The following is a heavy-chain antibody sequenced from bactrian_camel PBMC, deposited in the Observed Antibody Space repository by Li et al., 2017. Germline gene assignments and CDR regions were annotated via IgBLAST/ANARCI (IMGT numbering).Heavy chain of an antibody. CDR1: VSGFTYSSYD. D-gene: IGHD3*01. CDR2: INSGGTSA. J-gene: IGHJ4*01. CDR3: ATQAFDY. V-gene: IGHV3S40*01. Sequence: VQLVESGGGLVQPGGSLRLSCAASVSGFTYSSYDMSWVRQAPGKGLEWVSAINSGGTSAYYANSVKGRFTISRDNAKNTLYLQMNSLKTEDTALYYCATQAFDYWGQGTQVTVS.